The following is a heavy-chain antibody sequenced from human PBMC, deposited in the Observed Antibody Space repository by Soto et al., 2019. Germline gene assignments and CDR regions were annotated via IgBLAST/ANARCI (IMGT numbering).Heavy chain of an antibody. CDR1: GVSMSSGGYY. Sequence: QVQLQESGPGLVKPSQTLSLTCTVSGVSMSSGGYYWTWIRQHPGKGLEWIGYTYYSGSTYYNPSLKSRLTTSVDTSKNQFSLRLNSVTAADTAVYYCAREEAGALDIWGQGTMVTVSS. CDR3: AREEAGALDI. V-gene: IGHV4-31*03. CDR2: TYYSGST. J-gene: IGHJ3*02. D-gene: IGHD3-10*01.